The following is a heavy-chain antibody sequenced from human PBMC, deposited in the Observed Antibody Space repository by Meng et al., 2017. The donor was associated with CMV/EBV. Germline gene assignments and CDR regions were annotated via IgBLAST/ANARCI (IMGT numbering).Heavy chain of an antibody. CDR2: VNSTNDAT. D-gene: IGHD6-19*01. CDR1: GFTFTDYY. V-gene: IGHV1-2*02. J-gene: IGHJ4*02. Sequence: QVRLVHAGAVMKKPGAAVTASCTTAGFTFTDYYIHWVRQAPGQGLEGMGWVNSTNDATNYARKLQGRVSMTRDTSISTAHMELSRLISDDTAVYYCVRSSGWSLFDYWGQGTLVTAPQ. CDR3: VRSSGWSLFDY.